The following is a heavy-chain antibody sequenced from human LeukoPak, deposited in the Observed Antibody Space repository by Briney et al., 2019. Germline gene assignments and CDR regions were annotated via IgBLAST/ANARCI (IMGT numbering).Heavy chain of an antibody. Sequence: HRASVKVSCKASGYTFTSYYMHWVRQAPGQGLEWMGRINPSGGSTSYAQKFQGRVTMTRDMSTSTVYMELSSLRSEDTAVYYCARGYGIAAGPNGGYYMDVWGKGTTVTVSS. CDR1: GYTFTSYY. CDR2: INPSGGST. J-gene: IGHJ6*03. D-gene: IGHD6-13*01. CDR3: ARGYGIAAGPNGGYYMDV. V-gene: IGHV1-46*01.